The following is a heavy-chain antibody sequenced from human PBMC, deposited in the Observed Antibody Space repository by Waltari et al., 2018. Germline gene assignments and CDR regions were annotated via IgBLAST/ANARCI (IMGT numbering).Heavy chain of an antibody. V-gene: IGHV3-15*01. CDR3: AIDRLGFSQFHC. CDR2: IKSKSDGGTT. J-gene: IGHJ4*02. D-gene: IGHD3-16*01. CDR1: GFTFSNAW. Sequence: LLQSGGGLVNPGGSLRLSCAASGFTFSNAWMSWVRQAPGKGLEWVGRIKSKSDGGTTDYAAPVKGRFTISGDDSKNTLYLQMNSLKIEDTAVYYCAIDRLGFSQFHCWGQGTLVTVSS.